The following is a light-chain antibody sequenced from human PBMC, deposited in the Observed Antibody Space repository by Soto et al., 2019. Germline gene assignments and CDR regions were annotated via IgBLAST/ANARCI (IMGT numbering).Light chain of an antibody. V-gene: IGKV3-15*01. CDR3: QKYNNWPLT. Sequence: IVLTHSPGTLSLSPWERATLSFRSSQSVSSSYLAWYQQKPGQAPRLLIYGASTRATGMPARFSGSGSGTEFTLTISSLQSEDFAVYYCQKYNNWPLTFGGGTKVDIK. CDR1: QSVSSSY. J-gene: IGKJ4*01. CDR2: GAS.